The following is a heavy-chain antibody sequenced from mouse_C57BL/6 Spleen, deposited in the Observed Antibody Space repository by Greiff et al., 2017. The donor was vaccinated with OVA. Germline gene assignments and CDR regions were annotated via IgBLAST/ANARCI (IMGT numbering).Heavy chain of an antibody. D-gene: IGHD2-1*01. CDR3: ARGGNYLYFDY. CDR2: IDPSDSYT. V-gene: IGHV1-50*01. J-gene: IGHJ2*01. CDR1: GYTFTSYW. Sequence: QVQLQQPGAELVKPGASVKLSCKASGYTFTSYWMQWVKQRPGQGLEWIGEIDPSDSYTNYNQKFKGKATLTVDTSSSTAYMQLSSLTSEDSAVYYCARGGNYLYFDYWGQGTTLTVSS.